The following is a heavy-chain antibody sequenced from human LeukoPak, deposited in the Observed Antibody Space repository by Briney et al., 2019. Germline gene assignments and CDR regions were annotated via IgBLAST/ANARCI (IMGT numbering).Heavy chain of an antibody. J-gene: IGHJ4*02. Sequence: GGSLSLSCAAYGFTFSSYCMSWVRQAPGRGLEWVAKIKQDGSEKYYVDSGKGRFTISRDNAKNSLYLQMNSLRAEDRAVYYWVRGSRYCYDSSGLNFYYWGQGTLVTVSS. CDR1: GFTFSSYC. V-gene: IGHV3-7*01. CDR2: IKQDGSEK. CDR3: VRGSRYCYDSSGLNFYY. D-gene: IGHD3-22*01.